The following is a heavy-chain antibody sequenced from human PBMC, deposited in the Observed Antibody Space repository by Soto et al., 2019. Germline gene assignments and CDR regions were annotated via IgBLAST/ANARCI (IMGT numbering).Heavy chain of an antibody. CDR3: ARGMSSGWPPDTFDI. D-gene: IGHD6-19*01. CDR2: ITSDGSST. J-gene: IGHJ3*02. CDR1: GFTFSNYW. V-gene: IGHV3-74*01. Sequence: EVQLVESGGGLVQPGGSLRLSCAASGFTFSNYWMHWVRQAPGKGLVRVSRITSDGSSTTYADSVRGRFTISRDNAKNTLYLQMNGLRADDTAVYYCARGMSSGWPPDTFDIWGQGTMVTVSS.